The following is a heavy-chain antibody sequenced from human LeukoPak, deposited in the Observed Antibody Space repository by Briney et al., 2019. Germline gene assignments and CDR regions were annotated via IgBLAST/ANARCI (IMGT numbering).Heavy chain of an antibody. D-gene: IGHD5-24*01. J-gene: IGHJ4*02. CDR3: ARDLRDGYNVFDY. Sequence: SVKVSCKASGGTFSSYAISWVRQAPGQGLEWMGGIIPIFGTANYAQKFQGRVTITADKSTSTAYMELSSLRSEDTAVYYCARDLRDGYNVFDYWGQGTLVTVSS. CDR2: IIPIFGTA. CDR1: GGTFSSYA. V-gene: IGHV1-69*06.